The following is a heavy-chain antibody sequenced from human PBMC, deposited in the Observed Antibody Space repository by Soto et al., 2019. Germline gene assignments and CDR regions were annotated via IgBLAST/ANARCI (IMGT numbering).Heavy chain of an antibody. D-gene: IGHD7-27*01. CDR2: IVPIFGTF. CDR1: GGTFGRNT. CDR3: ARDLNWALDY. Sequence: QVHLVQSAAEVQKPGSSVRVSCTVSGGTFGRNTIVWVRQAPEQGLECMGHIVPIFGTFKYAQKFQGRVTLTADESTTTAYMDLSSLTSEDTAVYFCARDLNWALDYWGQGTLVTVSS. J-gene: IGHJ4*02. V-gene: IGHV1-69*01.